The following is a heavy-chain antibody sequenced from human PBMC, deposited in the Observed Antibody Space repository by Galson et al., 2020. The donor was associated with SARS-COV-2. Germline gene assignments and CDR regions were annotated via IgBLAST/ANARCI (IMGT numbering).Heavy chain of an antibody. D-gene: IGHD2-15*01. CDR2: INPGSGAP. CDR3: VREPYAGSCRFDY. CDR1: GYTFTGYI. V-gene: IGHV1-2*02. J-gene: IGHJ4*02. Sequence: ASVKVSCKAVGYTFTGYIIHWVRQAPGQGLEWMGWINPGSGAPHYAQKFQGRVTLTTDTSISTASMDLSSLRSDDTAVYFCVREPYAGSCRFDYWGQGTLVTVSS.